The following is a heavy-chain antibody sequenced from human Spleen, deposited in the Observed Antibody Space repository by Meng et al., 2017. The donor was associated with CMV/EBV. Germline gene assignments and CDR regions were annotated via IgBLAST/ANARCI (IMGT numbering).Heavy chain of an antibody. CDR1: GGTFSNYV. J-gene: IGHJ4*02. D-gene: IGHD3-22*01. Sequence: SVKVSCKASGGTFSNYVISWVRQAPGQGLEWMGGTIPLFGTANYAQKFQGRLTITTDESTSTAYMELRSLRYDDTAVYYCARGEIVVASPIYFNYWGQGTLVTVSS. CDR2: TIPLFGTA. CDR3: ARGEIVVASPIYFNY. V-gene: IGHV1-69*05.